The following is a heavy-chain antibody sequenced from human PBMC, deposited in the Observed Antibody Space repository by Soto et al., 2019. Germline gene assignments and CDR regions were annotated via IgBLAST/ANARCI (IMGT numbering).Heavy chain of an antibody. J-gene: IGHJ4*02. CDR2: ISAYNGET. Sequence: QVQLVQPGAEVKKPGASVTVSCRGSGYNFHSYGITWVRQAPGQGLEWLGWISAYNGETHSVQMLQVRVSLTIDISTSTAYMELRSLRSDDTAVYFCARDLEESGDVWTGVGLYWGQGTRVTVSS. CDR1: GYNFHSYG. CDR3: ARDLEESGDVWTGVGLY. D-gene: IGHD3-3*01. V-gene: IGHV1-18*01.